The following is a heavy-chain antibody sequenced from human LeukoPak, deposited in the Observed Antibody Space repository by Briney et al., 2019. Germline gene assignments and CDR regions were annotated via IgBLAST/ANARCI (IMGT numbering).Heavy chain of an antibody. CDR3: AKDRPAYCSSTSCLIDY. CDR1: GFTFSSYA. V-gene: IGHV3-23*01. J-gene: IGHJ4*02. D-gene: IGHD2-2*01. CDR2: ISGSGGST. Sequence: PGGSLRLSCAASGFTFSSYAMSWVRQAPGKGLEWVSAISGSGGSTYYADSVKGRFTISRDNSKNTLYLQMNSLRAEDTAVYYCAKDRPAYCSSTSCLIDYWGQGTLVTVSS.